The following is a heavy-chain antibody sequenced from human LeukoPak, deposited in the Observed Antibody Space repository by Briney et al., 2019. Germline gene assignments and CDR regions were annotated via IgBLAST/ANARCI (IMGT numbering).Heavy chain of an antibody. Sequence: SETLSLTCTVSGYSISSGYYWGWMRQPPGKGLEWIGSIYHSGSTYYNPSLKSRVTISVDTSKNQFSLKLSSVTAADTAVYYCARGLGGAPTTVLSWGQGTLVTVSS. CDR1: GYSISSGYY. D-gene: IGHD4-17*01. J-gene: IGHJ5*02. V-gene: IGHV4-38-2*02. CDR3: ARGLGGAPTTVLS. CDR2: IYHSGST.